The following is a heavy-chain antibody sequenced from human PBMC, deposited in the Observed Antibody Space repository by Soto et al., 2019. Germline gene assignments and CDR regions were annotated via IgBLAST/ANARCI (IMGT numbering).Heavy chain of an antibody. CDR1: GGSISSSSYY. Sequence: QLQLQESGPGLVKPSETLSLTCTVSGGSISSSSYYWGWIRQPPGKGLEWIGSIYYSGSTYYNPSLKSRVTISVDTSKNQFSLKLSSVTAADTAVYYCARHKSPGYRILYETPLAFDIWGQGTMVTVSS. CDR3: ARHKSPGYRILYETPLAFDI. V-gene: IGHV4-39*01. D-gene: IGHD5-18*01. J-gene: IGHJ3*02. CDR2: IYYSGST.